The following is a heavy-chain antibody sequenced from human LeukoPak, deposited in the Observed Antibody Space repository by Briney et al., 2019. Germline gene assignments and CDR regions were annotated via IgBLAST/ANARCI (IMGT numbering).Heavy chain of an antibody. CDR1: GGSISSYY. J-gene: IGHJ6*03. Sequence: PSETLSLTCTVSGGSISSYYWSWIRQPPGKGLEWIGYIYYSGSTNYNPSLKSRVTISVDTSKNQFSLKLSSVTAADTAVYYCARGNYDFWSGYSDYCYYYYMDVWGKGTTVTVSS. V-gene: IGHV4-59*01. CDR3: ARGNYDFWSGYSDYCYYYYMDV. D-gene: IGHD3-3*01. CDR2: IYYSGST.